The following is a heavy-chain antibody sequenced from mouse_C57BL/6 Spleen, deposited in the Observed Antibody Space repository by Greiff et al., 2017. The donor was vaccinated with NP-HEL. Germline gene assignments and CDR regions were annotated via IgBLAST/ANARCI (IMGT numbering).Heavy chain of an antibody. Sequence: QVQLQQPGAELVKPGASVKMSCKASGYTFTSYWITWVKQRPGQGLEWIGDIYPGSGSTNYNEKFKSKATLTVDTSSSTAYMPLSSLTSEDSAVYYCARWIYYYGSYAMDYWGQGTSVTVSS. CDR1: GYTFTSYW. CDR3: ARWIYYYGSYAMDY. D-gene: IGHD1-1*01. J-gene: IGHJ4*01. V-gene: IGHV1-55*01. CDR2: IYPGSGST.